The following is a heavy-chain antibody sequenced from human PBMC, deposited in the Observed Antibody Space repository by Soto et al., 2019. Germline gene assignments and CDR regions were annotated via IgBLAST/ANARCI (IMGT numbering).Heavy chain of an antibody. J-gene: IGHJ3*02. CDR2: ISAYNGNT. Sequence: ASVKVSCKASGYTFTSYGISWVRQAPGKGLEWMGWISAYNGNTNYAQKLQGRVTMTTDTSTSTAYMELRSLRSDDTAVYYCARGLAPIAVAGTPDAFDIWGQGTMVTVSS. CDR3: ARGLAPIAVAGTPDAFDI. CDR1: GYTFTSYG. D-gene: IGHD6-19*01. V-gene: IGHV1-18*01.